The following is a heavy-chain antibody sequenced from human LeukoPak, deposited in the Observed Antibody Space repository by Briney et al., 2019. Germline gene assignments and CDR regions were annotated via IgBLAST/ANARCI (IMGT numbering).Heavy chain of an antibody. CDR1: GGSISSYY. CDR3: ARSGSGWYSLDY. Sequence: SETLTLTCTVSGGSISSYYWHWIRQPPGKGLEWIGYIYYSGSTKYNPSLKSRVTTSVDTSKNQFSLKLSSVTAADTAVYYCARSGSGWYSLDYWGQGTLVTVSS. J-gene: IGHJ4*02. V-gene: IGHV4-59*08. CDR2: IYYSGST. D-gene: IGHD6-19*01.